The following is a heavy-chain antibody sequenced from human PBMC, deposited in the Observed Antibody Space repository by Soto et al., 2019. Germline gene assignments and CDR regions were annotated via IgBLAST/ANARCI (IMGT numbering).Heavy chain of an antibody. D-gene: IGHD6-13*01. V-gene: IGHV1-69*12. J-gene: IGHJ4*02. CDR3: ATVVHIRQKLSRHPN. CDR2: IVPIFGTT. CDR1: GGTFSNYA. Sequence: QVQLVQSGGEVKKPGSSVKVSCEASGGTFSNYAISWVRQAPGQGLEWMGGIVPIFGTTNYAKKFQGRVTITADESTNSVYMPLTTLKTEATAMYYCATVVHIRQKLSRHPNWGQGTLVTLSS.